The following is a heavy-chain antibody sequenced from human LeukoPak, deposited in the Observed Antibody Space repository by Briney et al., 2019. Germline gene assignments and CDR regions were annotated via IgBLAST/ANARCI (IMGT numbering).Heavy chain of an antibody. D-gene: IGHD2-21*01. V-gene: IGHV4-31*03. CDR3: ARASLGIEK. CDR1: GGSISISSGGYY. Sequence: SETLSLTCTVSGGSISISSGGYYWRSLRQHPGKGLEWIGYIYYSDITYYNPSLERRVIISLDKSKNQFSLKLSSVTAADTAVYYCARASLGIEKRGQGNLFTVSS. CDR2: IYYSDIT. J-gene: IGHJ4*02.